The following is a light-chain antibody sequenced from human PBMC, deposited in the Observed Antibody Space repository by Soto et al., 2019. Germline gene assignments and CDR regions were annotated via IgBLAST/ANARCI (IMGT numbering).Light chain of an antibody. CDR2: EVN. Sequence: QSVLTQPPSASGSPGQSVAISCTGTSSDVGGYNYVSWYQQHPGKAPKLMIYEVNKRPSGVPDRFSGSKSGNTASLTVSGLQAEPEADYYCTSYAGSSNVFGTGTKGT. CDR3: TSYAGSSNV. V-gene: IGLV2-8*01. CDR1: SSDVGGYNY. J-gene: IGLJ1*01.